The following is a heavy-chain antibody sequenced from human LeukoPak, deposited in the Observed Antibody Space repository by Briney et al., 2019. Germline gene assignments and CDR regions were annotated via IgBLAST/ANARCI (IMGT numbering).Heavy chain of an antibody. V-gene: IGHV3-23*01. CDR1: GFTFSSRA. CDR3: AKDERSSTSGWYGWFDR. D-gene: IGHD6-19*01. Sequence: GGSLRLSCAASGFTFSSRAMAWVRQAPGTGLEWVSSISSTGENTYYADSVKGRFTISRDNYKNTLYLQMNSLRVDDTALYFCAKDERSSTSGWYGWFDRWGQGTLVTVSS. CDR2: ISSTGENT. J-gene: IGHJ5*02.